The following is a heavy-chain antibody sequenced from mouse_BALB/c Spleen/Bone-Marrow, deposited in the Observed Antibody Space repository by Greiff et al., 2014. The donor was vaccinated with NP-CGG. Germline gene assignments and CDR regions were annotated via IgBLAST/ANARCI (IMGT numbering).Heavy chain of an antibody. J-gene: IGHJ2*01. D-gene: IGHD4-1*01. CDR2: IDPASGNI. CDR3: ASLTGTFDY. CDR1: GFNIKDTY. Sequence: EMQLVESGTDLVKPGASVKLSCTASGFNIKDTYMHWVKQRPEQGLDWIGRIDPASGNIQYDPKFQGRAAITADTSSNTAYLQLSSLTSEDTAVYYCASLTGTFDYWGQGTPLTVSS. V-gene: IGHV14-3*02.